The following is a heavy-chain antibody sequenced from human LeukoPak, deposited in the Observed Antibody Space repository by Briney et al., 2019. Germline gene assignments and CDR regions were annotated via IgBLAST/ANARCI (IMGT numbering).Heavy chain of an antibody. CDR2: ISGSGGST. D-gene: IGHD3-10*01. Sequence: PGGSLRLSCAASGFTFSSYAMSWVRQAPGKGLEWVSAISGSGGSTYYADSVKGRFTISRDNSKNTLYLQMNSLRAEDTAVYYCAKDFGRDMVRGASPPFDIWGQGTMVTVSS. J-gene: IGHJ3*02. CDR3: AKDFGRDMVRGASPPFDI. CDR1: GFTFSSYA. V-gene: IGHV3-23*01.